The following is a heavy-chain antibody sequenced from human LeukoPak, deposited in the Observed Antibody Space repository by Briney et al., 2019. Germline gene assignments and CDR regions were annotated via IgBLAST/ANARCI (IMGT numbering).Heavy chain of an antibody. J-gene: IGHJ3*02. CDR3: AKDRPSPYYYDTSGPDAFDI. Sequence: GGSLRLSGAASGFTSSSYAMSWVRQAPGKGLEWVSAISGSGGSTYYADSVKGRFTNSRDNSKNTLYLQMNSLRAEDTAVYYCAKDRPSPYYYDTSGPDAFDIWGQGTMVTVSS. CDR1: GFTSSSYA. D-gene: IGHD3-22*01. CDR2: ISGSGGST. V-gene: IGHV3-23*01.